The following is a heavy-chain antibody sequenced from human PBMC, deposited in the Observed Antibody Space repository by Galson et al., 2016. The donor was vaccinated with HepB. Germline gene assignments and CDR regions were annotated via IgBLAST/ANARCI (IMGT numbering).Heavy chain of an antibody. CDR2: ISYSGTT. D-gene: IGHD6-13*01. V-gene: IGHV4-39*01. J-gene: IGHJ5*02. CDR3: ASHGSRVRSWWGKWFDP. Sequence: GTLSLTCTVSGGSISSTNYFWGWIRQPPGKGLDWIGSISYSGTTYYNPSLRSRFTISAATSKNQISLNLRAATATDTAVYYCASHGSRVRSWWGKWFDPWCQGTLVTVSS. CDR1: GGSISSTNYF.